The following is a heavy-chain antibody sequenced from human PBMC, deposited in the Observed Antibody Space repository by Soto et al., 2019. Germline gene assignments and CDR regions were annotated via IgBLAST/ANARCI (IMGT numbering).Heavy chain of an antibody. Sequence: EVHLVESGGGLVQPGGSLRLSCAASGFTVSSHYMTWVRQAPGKGLEWVSVIYSGGSTYYADSVKGTFTISRDTSKNTLYLQMNSLRAEDTAVYYCARAAGCHLLVDYYYYMDVWGKGTTVTVSS. D-gene: IGHD3-10*01. CDR1: GFTVSSHY. V-gene: IGHV3-66*01. CDR3: ARAAGCHLLVDYYYYMDV. J-gene: IGHJ6*03. CDR2: IYSGGST.